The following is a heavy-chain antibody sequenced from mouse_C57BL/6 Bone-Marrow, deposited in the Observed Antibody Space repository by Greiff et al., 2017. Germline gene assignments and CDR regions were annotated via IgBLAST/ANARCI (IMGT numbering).Heavy chain of an antibody. CDR3: AREDYYGSSPKAWFAY. CDR1: GYTFTSYW. CDR2: INPSSGYT. Sequence: VQLQQSGAELAKPGASVKLSCKASGYTFTSYWMHWVKQRPGQGLEWIGYINPSSGYTKYNQKFKDKATLTADKSSSTAYMQLSSLTYEDSAVXYCAREDYYGSSPKAWFAYWGQGTLVTVSA. D-gene: IGHD1-1*01. J-gene: IGHJ3*01. V-gene: IGHV1-7*01.